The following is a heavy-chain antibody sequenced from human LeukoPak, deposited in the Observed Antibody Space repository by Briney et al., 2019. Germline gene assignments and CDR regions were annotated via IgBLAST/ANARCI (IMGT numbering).Heavy chain of an antibody. V-gene: IGHV4-61*02. CDR1: GGSISSGSYY. D-gene: IGHD5-12*01. Sequence: SETLSLTCTVSGGSISSGSYYLSWIRQPAGKGLEWIGRIYTSGSTNYNPSLKSRVTISVDTSKNQFSLKLSSVTAADTAVYYCARSRQSGYDFRGTVYYFDYWGQGTLVTVSS. CDR2: IYTSGST. J-gene: IGHJ4*02. CDR3: ARSRQSGYDFRGTVYYFDY.